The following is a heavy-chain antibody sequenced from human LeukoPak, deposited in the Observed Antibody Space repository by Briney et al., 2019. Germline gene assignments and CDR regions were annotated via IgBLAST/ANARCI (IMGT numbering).Heavy chain of an antibody. Sequence: SETLSLTCAVYGGSFSGYYWSWIRQPPGKGLEWIGEINHSGSTNYNPSLKSRVTISVDTSKNQFSLKLSSVTAADTAVCYCAWGRLVGYYYYGMDVWGQGTTVTVSS. J-gene: IGHJ6*02. CDR1: GGSFSGYY. CDR2: INHSGST. V-gene: IGHV4-34*01. CDR3: AWGRLVGYYYYGMDV.